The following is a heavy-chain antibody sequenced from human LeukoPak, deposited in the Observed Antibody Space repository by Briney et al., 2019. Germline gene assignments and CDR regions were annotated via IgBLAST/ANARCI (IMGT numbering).Heavy chain of an antibody. V-gene: IGHV4-39*07. D-gene: IGHD3-3*01. Sequence: PSETLSLTCTVSAGSISSSSYYWGWIRQPPGKGLEWIGSIYYSGSTYYNPSLKSRVTISVDTSKNQLSLKMSSVTDADTAVYYCARARSPTYYDFWSGATTGWFDPWGQGTLVTVSS. CDR1: AGSISSSSYY. J-gene: IGHJ5*02. CDR3: ARARSPTYYDFWSGATTGWFDP. CDR2: IYYSGST.